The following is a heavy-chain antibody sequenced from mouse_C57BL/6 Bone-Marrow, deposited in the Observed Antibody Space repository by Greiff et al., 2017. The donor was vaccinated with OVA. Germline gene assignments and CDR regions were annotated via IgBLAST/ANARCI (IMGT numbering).Heavy chain of an antibody. CDR2: IWRGGST. D-gene: IGHD3-3*01. V-gene: IGHV2-5*01. J-gene: IGHJ2*01. CDR1: GFSLTSYG. CDR3: AALQGRNY. Sequence: QVQLKQSGPGLVQPSQSLSITCTVSGFSLTSYGVHWVRQSPGKGLEWLGVIWRGGSTDYNAAFMSRLCITKDNSTSHVFFKMNRLEADDTAIYAWAALQGRNYGGQGTTLTVSS.